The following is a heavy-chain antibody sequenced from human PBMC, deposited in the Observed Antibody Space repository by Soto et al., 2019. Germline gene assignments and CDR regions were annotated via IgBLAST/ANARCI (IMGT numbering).Heavy chain of an antibody. CDR3: ANDRSSSWKRAYFDF. V-gene: IGHV3-23*01. Sequence: EVQLLESGGGLVQPGGSLRLSCAASGFTFSSYAMSWVRQAPGKGLEWVSAISGSGGSTYYADSVKGRFTISRDNSKNTLYLQMNSLRAEDTAVYYCANDRSSSWKRAYFDFWGQGTLVTVSS. CDR1: GFTFSSYA. J-gene: IGHJ4*02. CDR2: ISGSGGST. D-gene: IGHD6-13*01.